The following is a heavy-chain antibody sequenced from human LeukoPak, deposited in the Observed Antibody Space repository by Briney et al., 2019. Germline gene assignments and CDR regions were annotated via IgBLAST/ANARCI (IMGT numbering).Heavy chain of an antibody. CDR2: IIPIFGIA. CDR3: ARDGDGYPSGNWFDP. V-gene: IGHV1-69*04. CDR1: GYTFTSYG. J-gene: IGHJ5*02. D-gene: IGHD5-24*01. Sequence: ASVKVSCKASGYTFTSYGISWVRQAPGQGLEWMGRIIPIFGIANYAQKFQGRVTITADKSTSTAYMELSSLRSEDAAVYYCARDGDGYPSGNWFDPWGQGTLVTVSS.